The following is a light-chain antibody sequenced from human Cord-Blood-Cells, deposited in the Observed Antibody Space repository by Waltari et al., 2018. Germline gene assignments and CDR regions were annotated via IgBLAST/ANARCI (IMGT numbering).Light chain of an antibody. J-gene: IGLJ2*01. CDR2: EVS. V-gene: IGLV2-14*01. CDR1: SSDVGGYNH. Sequence: QSALTQPASVSGSPGPSITISCTGTSSDVGGYNHVPWYQQHPGKAPKLMIYEVSNRPSGVSNRFSGSKSGNTASLTISGLQAEDEADYYCSSYTSSSTLVVFGGGTKLTVL. CDR3: SSYTSSSTLVV.